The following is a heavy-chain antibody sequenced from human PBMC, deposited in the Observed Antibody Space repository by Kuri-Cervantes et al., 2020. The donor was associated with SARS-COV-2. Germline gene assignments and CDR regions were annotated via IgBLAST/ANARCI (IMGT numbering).Heavy chain of an antibody. J-gene: IGHJ5*02. CDR2: ISSSSSYI. Sequence: GSLKISCAASGFTFCSYSINWVRQAPGKGLEWVSSISSSSSYIYYADSVKGRFTISRDNSKNTLYLQMNSLRAEDTAVYYCAKGGYCSSTSCSPRWFDPWGQGTLVTVSS. V-gene: IGHV3-21*01. CDR1: GFTFCSYS. CDR3: AKGGYCSSTSCSPRWFDP. D-gene: IGHD2-2*01.